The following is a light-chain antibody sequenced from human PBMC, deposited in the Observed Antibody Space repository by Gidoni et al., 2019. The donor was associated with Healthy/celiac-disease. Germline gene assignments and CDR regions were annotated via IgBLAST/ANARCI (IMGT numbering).Light chain of an antibody. CDR3: QQYNNWAPWT. V-gene: IGKV3-15*01. CDR2: GAS. CDR1: QRVSSN. J-gene: IGKJ1*01. Sequence: ELVMTQSPATLSVSPGERATLSCRASQRVSSNFAWYQQKPGQAPRLLIYGASTRATGIPARFSGSGSGTEFTLTISSLQSEDFAVYYCQQYNNWAPWTFGQGTKVEIK.